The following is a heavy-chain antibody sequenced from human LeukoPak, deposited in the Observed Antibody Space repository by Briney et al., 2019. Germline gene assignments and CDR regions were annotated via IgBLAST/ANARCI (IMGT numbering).Heavy chain of an antibody. J-gene: IGHJ3*02. CDR2: VSGSGGST. D-gene: IGHD1-14*01. CDR3: AKNRRGASEGAFDI. V-gene: IGHV3-23*01. CDR1: GFSFSNYA. Sequence: GGSLRLSCAASGFSFSNYAMSWVRQAPGKGLEWVSGVSGSGGSTVHADPVKGRFTISRDNSKNTLYLQMSSLRAEDTAVYYCAKNRRGASEGAFDIWGQGTMVTVSS.